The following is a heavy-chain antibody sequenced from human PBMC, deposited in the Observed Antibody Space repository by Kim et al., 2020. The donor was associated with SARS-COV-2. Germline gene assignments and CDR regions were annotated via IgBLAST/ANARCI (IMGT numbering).Heavy chain of an antibody. D-gene: IGHD6-6*01. CDR1: GGSFSGYY. CDR3: ARGVSYSSSSRGLRWFDP. CDR2: INHSGST. J-gene: IGHJ5*02. V-gene: IGHV4-34*01. Sequence: SETLSLTCAVYGGSFSGYYWSWIRQPPGKGLEWIGEINHSGSTNYNPSLKSRVTISVDTSKNQFSLKLSSVTAADTAVYYCARGVSYSSSSRGLRWFDPWGQGTLVTVSS.